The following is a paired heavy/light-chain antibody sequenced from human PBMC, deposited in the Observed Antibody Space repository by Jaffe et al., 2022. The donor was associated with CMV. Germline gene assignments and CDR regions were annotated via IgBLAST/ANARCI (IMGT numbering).Heavy chain of an antibody. J-gene: IGHJ3*01. CDR1: GFTFSNYW. CDR3: ASDGVLQWSNAFDF. V-gene: IGHV3-74*01. Sequence: EVQLVESGGGLVQPGGSLRLSCAASGFTFSNYWMHWLRQAPGKGLVWVSHINSDGSSTSYADSVKGRFTISRDNAKNTLYLQMNSLRAEDTAVYYCASDGVLQWSNAFDFWGQGTMVTVSS. CDR2: INSDGSST. D-gene: IGHD3-10*01.
Light chain of an antibody. Sequence: VVVTQSPLSLPVTLGQPASISCRSSQSLVHSDGNTYLNWFQQRPGQSPRRLIYKVSNRDSGVPDRFSGSGSGTDFTLKISRVEAEDVGIYYCMQVTHWAPYTFGQGTKLEIK. J-gene: IGKJ2*01. CDR1: QSLVHSDGNTY. CDR3: MQVTHWAPYT. CDR2: KVS. V-gene: IGKV2-30*02.